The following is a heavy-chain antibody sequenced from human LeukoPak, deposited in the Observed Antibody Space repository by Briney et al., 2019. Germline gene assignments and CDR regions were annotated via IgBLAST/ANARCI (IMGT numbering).Heavy chain of an antibody. V-gene: IGHV3-21*04. CDR2: ISSSSSYI. CDR1: GFTFSSYS. D-gene: IGHD6-13*01. Sequence: SGGSLRLSCAASGFTFSSYSMNWVRQAPGKGLEWVSSISSSSSYIYYADSVKGRFTISRDNAKNSLYLQMNSLRAEGTALYYCAKARHIAAASTGFDYWGQGTLVTVSS. CDR3: AKARHIAAASTGFDY. J-gene: IGHJ4*02.